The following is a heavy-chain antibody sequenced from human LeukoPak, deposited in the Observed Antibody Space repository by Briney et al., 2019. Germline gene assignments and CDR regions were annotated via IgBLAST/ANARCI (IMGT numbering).Heavy chain of an antibody. CDR1: GGSISSYY. CDR3: ARDYYDSSGYYDVAFDI. J-gene: IGHJ3*02. CDR2: IYTSGST. D-gene: IGHD3-22*01. Sequence: SETLSLTCTVSGGSISSYYWSWIRQPAGKGLEWIGRIYTSGSTNYNPSLKSRVTMSVDTSKNQFSLKLSSVTAADTAVYYCARDYYDSSGYYDVAFDIWGQGTMVTVSS. V-gene: IGHV4-4*07.